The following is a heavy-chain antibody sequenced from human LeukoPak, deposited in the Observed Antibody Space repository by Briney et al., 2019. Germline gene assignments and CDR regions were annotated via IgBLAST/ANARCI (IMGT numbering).Heavy chain of an antibody. CDR1: GFSLSSSGVG. D-gene: IGHD6-19*01. V-gene: IGHV2-5*01. CDR3: AHIKKWLACFDY. J-gene: IGHJ4*02. Sequence: SGPTLVNPTQTLTLTCTFSGFSLSSSGVGVGWIRQPPGKALEWLAVIYWNDDKRYSPSLKSRLTITKDTSKNQVVLTMTNMDPVDTATYYCAHIKKWLACFDYWGQGTLVTVSS. CDR2: IYWNDDK.